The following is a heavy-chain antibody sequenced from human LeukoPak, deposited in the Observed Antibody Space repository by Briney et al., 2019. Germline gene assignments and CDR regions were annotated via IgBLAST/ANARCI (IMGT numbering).Heavy chain of an antibody. D-gene: IGHD2-15*01. Sequence: SETLSLTCAVYGGSFSGYYWSWIRQPPGKELEWIGEINHSGSTNYNPSLKSRVTISVDTSKNQFSLKLSSVTAADTAVYYCASTQLVAATLEFDYWGQGTLVTVSS. V-gene: IGHV4-34*01. CDR2: INHSGST. CDR3: ASTQLVAATLEFDY. J-gene: IGHJ4*02. CDR1: GGSFSGYY.